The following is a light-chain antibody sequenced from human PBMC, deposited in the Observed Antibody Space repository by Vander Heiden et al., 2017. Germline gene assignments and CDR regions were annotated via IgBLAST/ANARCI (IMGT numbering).Light chain of an antibody. J-gene: IGLJ3*02. CDR2: RNN. CDR1: SSNIGSNY. V-gene: IGLV1-47*01. Sequence: ASKTPVQRATISCSASSSNIGSNYVYWYQQLPGTAPKLLIYRNNQRPSGVPDRFSGSKSGTSASLAISGLRSEDEADYYCAAWDDSLSGWVFGGGTKLTVL. CDR3: AAWDDSLSGWV.